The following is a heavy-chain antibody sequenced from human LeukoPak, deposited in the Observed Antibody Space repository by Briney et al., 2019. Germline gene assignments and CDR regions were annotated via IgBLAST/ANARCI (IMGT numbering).Heavy chain of an antibody. D-gene: IGHD1-26*01. CDR1: GGSISSSSYY. V-gene: IGHV4-39*01. CDR2: IYYSGST. CDR3: ARVVGSYLYYFDY. Sequence: SETLSLTCTVSGGSISSSSYYWGWIRQPPGKGLEWIGSIYYSGSTYYNPSLKSRVTISVDTSKNQFSLKLSSVTAADTAVYYCARVVGSYLYYFDYWGQGTLVTVSS. J-gene: IGHJ4*02.